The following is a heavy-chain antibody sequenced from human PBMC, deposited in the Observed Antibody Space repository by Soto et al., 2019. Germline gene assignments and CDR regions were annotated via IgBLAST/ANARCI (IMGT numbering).Heavy chain of an antibody. D-gene: IGHD2-8*01. Sequence: GASVKVSCKASGYSFTDYHIHWVRQAPGQGLEWLGRINPKSGGTSTAQKFQGWVTMTTDTSISTASMELTRLTSDDTAIYYCARGDSTDCSNGVCSFFYNHNMDVWGQGTTVTVSS. CDR3: ARGDSTDCSNGVCSFFYNHNMDV. V-gene: IGHV1-2*04. CDR1: GYSFTDYH. J-gene: IGHJ6*02. CDR2: INPKSGGT.